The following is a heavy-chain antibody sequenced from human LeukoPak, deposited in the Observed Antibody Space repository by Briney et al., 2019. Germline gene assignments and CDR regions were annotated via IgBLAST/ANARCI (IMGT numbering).Heavy chain of an antibody. J-gene: IGHJ4*02. CDR2: IYYSGST. CDR3: AGLDIVVVVAATHFDY. CDR1: GGSISSYY. Sequence: SETLSLTCTVSGGSISSYYWGWIRQPPGKGLEWIGSIYYSGSTYYNPSLKSRVTISVDTSKNQFSLKLSSVTAADTAVYYCAGLDIVVVVAATHFDYWGQGTLVTVSS. D-gene: IGHD2-15*01. V-gene: IGHV4-39*01.